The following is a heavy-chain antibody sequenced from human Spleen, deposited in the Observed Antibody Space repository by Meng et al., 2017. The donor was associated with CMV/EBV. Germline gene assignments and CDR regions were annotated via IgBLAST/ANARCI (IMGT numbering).Heavy chain of an antibody. D-gene: IGHD4-11*01. J-gene: IGHJ4*01. CDR2: ISWNSGSI. V-gene: IGHV3-9*01. CDR1: GFTFDDYA. CDR3: AKDSYSKGDY. Sequence: SLKISCAASGFTFDDYAMHWVRQAPGKGLEWVSGISWNSGSIGYADSVKGRFTISRDNAKNSLHLQMNSLRGEDTAMYYCAKDSYSKGDYWGHGTLVTVSS.